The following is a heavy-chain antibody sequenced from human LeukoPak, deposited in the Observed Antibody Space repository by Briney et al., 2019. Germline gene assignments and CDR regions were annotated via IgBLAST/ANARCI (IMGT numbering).Heavy chain of an antibody. CDR2: IYYSGST. V-gene: IGHV4-59*01. J-gene: IGHJ3*02. Sequence: SETLSLTCTVSGGSISSYYWSWIRQPPGKGLEWIGYIYYSGSTNYNPSLKSRVTISVDTSKNQFSLKLSSVTAADTAVYYCARRGVDCSGGSCYYAFDIWGQGTMVTVSS. D-gene: IGHD2-15*01. CDR3: ARRGVDCSGGSCYYAFDI. CDR1: GGSISSYY.